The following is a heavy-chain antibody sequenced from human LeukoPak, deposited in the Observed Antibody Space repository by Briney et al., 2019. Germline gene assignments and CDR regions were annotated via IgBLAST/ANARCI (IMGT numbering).Heavy chain of an antibody. CDR2: INTDGTTT. Sequence: GGSLRLSCGASGFTFSNYWTHWVRQVPGKGLVWLSRINTDGTTTSYADSVKGRFTISRDNAKSTLYLVMDSLRADDTAVYFCARDPWGFRAGVKDFWGLGTLVAVSS. J-gene: IGHJ4*02. V-gene: IGHV3-74*01. D-gene: IGHD5-24*01. CDR1: GFTFSNYW. CDR3: ARDPWGFRAGVKDF.